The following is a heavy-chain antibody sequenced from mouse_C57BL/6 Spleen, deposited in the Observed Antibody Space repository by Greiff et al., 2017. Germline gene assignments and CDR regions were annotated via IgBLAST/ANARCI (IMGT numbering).Heavy chain of an antibody. CDR3: TNDY. J-gene: IGHJ2*01. CDR2: IDPDTGGT. V-gene: IGHV1-15*01. CDR1: GYTFTDYE. Sequence: VKLVESGAELVRPGASVTLSCTASGYTFTDYEMHWVKQTPVHGLEWIGAIDPDTGGTAYNKKFKGKAILTADKSSSTAYTELRSLTSEDSAVYYCTNDYWGQGTTLTVSS.